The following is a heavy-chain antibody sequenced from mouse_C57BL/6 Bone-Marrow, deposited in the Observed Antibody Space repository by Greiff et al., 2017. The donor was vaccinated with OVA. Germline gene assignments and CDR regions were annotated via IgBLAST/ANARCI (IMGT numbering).Heavy chain of an antibody. V-gene: IGHV5-17*01. Sequence: EVHLVESGGGLVKPGGSLKLSCAASGFTFSDYGMHWVRQAPEKGLEWVAYISSGSSTIYYADTVKGRFTISRDNAKNTLFLQMTSLRSEDTAMYYCAKPRDWYFDVWGTGTTVTVSS. CDR3: AKPRDWYFDV. CDR1: GFTFSDYG. J-gene: IGHJ1*03. CDR2: ISSGSSTI.